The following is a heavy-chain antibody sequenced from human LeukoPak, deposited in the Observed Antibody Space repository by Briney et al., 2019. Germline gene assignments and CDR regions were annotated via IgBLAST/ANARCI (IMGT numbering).Heavy chain of an antibody. Sequence: GGSLRLSCAASGFTFSSYAMSWVRQAPGKGLEWVSAISGSGGSTYYADSVKGRLTISRDNSKNTLYLQMNSLRAEDTAVYYCAKVRRGLQNYYWGQGTLVTVSS. CDR2: ISGSGGST. D-gene: IGHD5-18*01. J-gene: IGHJ4*02. CDR3: AKVRRGLQNYY. CDR1: GFTFSSYA. V-gene: IGHV3-23*01.